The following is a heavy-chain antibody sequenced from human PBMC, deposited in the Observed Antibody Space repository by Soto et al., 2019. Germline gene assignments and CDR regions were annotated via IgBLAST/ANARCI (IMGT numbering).Heavy chain of an antibody. CDR2: ISAYNGNT. CDR3: ARRVYIKSGYYSDY. J-gene: IGHJ4*02. V-gene: IGHV1-18*01. D-gene: IGHD3-22*01. Sequence: ASVKVSCKASGYTFTSYGISCVRQAPGQGLEWMGWISAYNGNTNYAQKLQGRVTMTTDTSTSTAYMELRSLRSDDTAVYYCARRVYIKSGYYSDYWGQGTLVTVSS. CDR1: GYTFTSYG.